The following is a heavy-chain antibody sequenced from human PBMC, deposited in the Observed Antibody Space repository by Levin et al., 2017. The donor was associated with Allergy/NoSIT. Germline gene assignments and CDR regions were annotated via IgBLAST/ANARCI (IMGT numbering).Heavy chain of an antibody. V-gene: IGHV5-51*01. CDR1: GYSFISYW. CDR2: IYPGDSDT. Sequence: GGSLRLSCKGSGYSFISYWIGWVRQMPGKGLEWMGIIYPGDSDTRYSPSFQGQVTISADKSISTAYLQWSSLKASDTAMYYCARGGISSGYYHYGMDVWGQGTTVTVSS. D-gene: IGHD3-22*01. CDR3: ARGGISSGYYHYGMDV. J-gene: IGHJ6*02.